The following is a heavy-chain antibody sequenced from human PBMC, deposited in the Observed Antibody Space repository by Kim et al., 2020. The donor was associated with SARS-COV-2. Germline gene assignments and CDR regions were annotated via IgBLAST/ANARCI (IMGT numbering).Heavy chain of an antibody. CDR1: GYTFTSYG. CDR3: ARPLGPTYGDFPYYYGMDV. Sequence: ASVKVSCKASGYTFTSYGISWVRQAPGQGLEWMGWISAYNGNTNYAQKLQGRVTMTTDTSTSTGYMELRSLRSDDTAVYYCARPLGPTYGDFPYYYGMDVWGQGTTVTVSS. D-gene: IGHD4-17*01. J-gene: IGHJ6*02. V-gene: IGHV1-18*01. CDR2: ISAYNGNT.